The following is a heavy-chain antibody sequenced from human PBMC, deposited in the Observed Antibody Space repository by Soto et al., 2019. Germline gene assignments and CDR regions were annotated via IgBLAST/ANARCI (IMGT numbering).Heavy chain of an antibody. V-gene: IGHV4-30-4*01. Sequence: QVQLQESGPGLVKPSQTLSLTCTVSGGSISSGEYYWSWIRQPPGKGLEWIGYIYYSGSTYYNPSLRSRVTISVDTSKNQFSLKLSSVTAADTAVYYCARSLVGELWLMGYWGQGTLVTVSS. CDR3: ARSLVGELWLMGY. J-gene: IGHJ4*02. CDR1: GGSISSGEYY. CDR2: IYYSGST. D-gene: IGHD3-10*01.